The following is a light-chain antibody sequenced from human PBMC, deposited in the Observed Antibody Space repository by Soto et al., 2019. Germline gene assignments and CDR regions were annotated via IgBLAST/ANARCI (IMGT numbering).Light chain of an antibody. V-gene: IGKV1-9*01. CDR1: QDISSY. J-gene: IGKJ4*01. CDR2: AAS. CDR3: QQLRSYPST. Sequence: IQVTQSPSSLSASVGDRVTITCRASQDISSYLAWYQQKPGKAPTLLIYAASTLQSGVPSRFSGSGFGTDFTLTISSLQAEDFASYYCQQLRSYPSTFGGGTQVDIK.